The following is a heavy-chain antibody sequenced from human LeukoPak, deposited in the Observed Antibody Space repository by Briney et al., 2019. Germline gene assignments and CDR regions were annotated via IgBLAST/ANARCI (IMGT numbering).Heavy chain of an antibody. CDR1: GGSISSSSYY. V-gene: IGHV4-39*07. CDR2: IYYSGST. D-gene: IGHD2-15*01. CDR3: AKVAVETRNAFDI. Sequence: SETLSLTCTVSGGSISSSSYYWGWIRQPPGKGLEWIGSIYYSGSTYYNPSLKSRVTISVDTSKNQFSLKLSSVTAADTAVYYCAKVAVETRNAFDIWGQGTMVTVSS. J-gene: IGHJ3*02.